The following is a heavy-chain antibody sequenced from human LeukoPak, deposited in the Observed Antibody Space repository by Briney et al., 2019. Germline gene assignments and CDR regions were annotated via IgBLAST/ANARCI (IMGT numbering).Heavy chain of an antibody. CDR1: GGTFISYA. V-gene: IGHV1-69*13. CDR2: IIPIFGTA. J-gene: IGHJ3*02. D-gene: IGHD1-26*01. Sequence: SVKVSCKASGGTFISYAISWVRQAPGQGLEWMGGIIPIFGTANYAQKFQGRVTITADESTSTAYMELSSLRSEDTAVYYCARAGTPRETQEWELPGGAFDIWGQGTMVTVSS. CDR3: ARAGTPRETQEWELPGGAFDI.